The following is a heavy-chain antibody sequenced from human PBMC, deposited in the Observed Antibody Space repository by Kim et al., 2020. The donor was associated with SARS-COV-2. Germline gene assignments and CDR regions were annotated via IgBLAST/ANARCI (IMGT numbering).Heavy chain of an antibody. CDR1: GFTVSTNY. CDR3: AREIWSGYYVYY. V-gene: IGHV3-66*01. J-gene: IGHJ4*02. Sequence: LSLTCAASGFTVSTNYMSWVRQAPGKGLESVSVMYSGGTTYYADSVKGRFTISRDNSKNTLYLQMNSLRAEDTAVYYCAREIWSGYYVYYWGQGTLV. CDR2: MYSGGTT. D-gene: IGHD3-3*01.